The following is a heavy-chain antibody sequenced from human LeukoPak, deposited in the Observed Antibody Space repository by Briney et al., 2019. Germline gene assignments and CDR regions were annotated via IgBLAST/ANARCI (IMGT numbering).Heavy chain of an antibody. CDR1: GFTFSRYA. J-gene: IGHJ4*02. V-gene: IGHV3-23*01. CDR2: ISGRGGST. D-gene: IGHD3-22*01. CDR3: AKDGPHYYDSSGYIDY. Sequence: GGSLRLSCAASGFTFSRYAMRWVRQAPRKGVEWVSAISGRGGSTSYAHSVKGRFTISRDNSNPTLYLQMNSLRAEDTAVYYCAKDGPHYYDSSGYIDYWGQGTLVTVSS.